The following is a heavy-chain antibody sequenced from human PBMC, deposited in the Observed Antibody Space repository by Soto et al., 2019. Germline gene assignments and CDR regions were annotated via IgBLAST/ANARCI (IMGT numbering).Heavy chain of an antibody. D-gene: IGHD3-22*01. J-gene: IGHJ4*02. Sequence: QLQLQESGPGLVKPSETLSLTCTVSGGSISSSSYYWGWIRQPPGKGLEWIGSIYYSGSTYYNPSLKSRVTISVDTSKNQFSLKLSSVTAADTAVYYCAVNSYYYDSSGYRTGGWGQGTLVTVSS. V-gene: IGHV4-39*01. CDR2: IYYSGST. CDR1: GGSISSSSYY. CDR3: AVNSYYYDSSGYRTGG.